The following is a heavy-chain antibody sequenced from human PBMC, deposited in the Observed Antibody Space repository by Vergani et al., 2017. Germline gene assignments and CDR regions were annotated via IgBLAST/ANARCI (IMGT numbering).Heavy chain of an antibody. V-gene: IGHV3-23*01. CDR3: AKDYHIMGALHY. J-gene: IGHJ4*02. D-gene: IGHD5-12*01. CDR2: ITYNGGRT. CDR1: GFTFNIYA. Sequence: EVRLLVSGGGLVQPGGSLRLSCAASGFTFNIYAMSWVRQAPGKGLEWVSTITYNGGRTYYADSGTGRFTISRDNSKNTRFLQLKTLRAEDTGVYYGAKDYHIMGALHYWGQGTLVAVSS.